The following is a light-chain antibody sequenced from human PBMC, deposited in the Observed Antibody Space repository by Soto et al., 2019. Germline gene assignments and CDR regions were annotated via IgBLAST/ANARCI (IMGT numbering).Light chain of an antibody. V-gene: IGLV2-11*01. CDR1: SSDVGAYNY. Sequence: QSALTQPRSVSGSPGQSVTISCTGTSSDVGAYNYVSWYQQHPGKGPKLMIYDVSKWASGVPDRFSGSKSGNTASLTISGLRAEDEADYYCCSYAGTYTLWVFGGGTQLTVL. J-gene: IGLJ3*02. CDR3: CSYAGTYTLWV. CDR2: DVS.